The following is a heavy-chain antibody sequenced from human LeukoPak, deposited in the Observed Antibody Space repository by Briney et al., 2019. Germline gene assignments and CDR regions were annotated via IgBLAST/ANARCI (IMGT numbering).Heavy chain of an antibody. D-gene: IGHD3-10*01. CDR3: ATTMVRGVIRFDP. CDR2: VDPEDGET. J-gene: IGHJ5*02. V-gene: IGHV1-69-2*01. Sequence: ATVKISCMVSGYTFTDYYMHWVQQAPGKGLEWMGLVDPEDGETIYAEKFQGRVTITADTSTDTAYMELSSLRSEDTAVYYCATTMVRGVIRFDPWGQGTLVTVSS. CDR1: GYTFTDYY.